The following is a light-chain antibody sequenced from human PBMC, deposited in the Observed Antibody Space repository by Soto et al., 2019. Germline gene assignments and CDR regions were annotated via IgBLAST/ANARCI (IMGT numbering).Light chain of an antibody. J-gene: IGLJ1*01. Sequence: QSVLTQPASVSGSPGQSITISCTGTSSDVGGYNYVSWYQQHPGKAPKLMIYDVSNRPSGVSNRFSGSKSGNTASLTISGLQPEAEADYYCNSYSSRGTLLYVFGAGTKLTVL. CDR1: SSDVGGYNY. CDR2: DVS. CDR3: NSYSSRGTLLYV. V-gene: IGLV2-14*01.